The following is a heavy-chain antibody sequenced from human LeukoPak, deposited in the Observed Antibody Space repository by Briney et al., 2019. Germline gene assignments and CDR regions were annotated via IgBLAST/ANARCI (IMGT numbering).Heavy chain of an antibody. Sequence: GASVKVSCKASGYTFTGYYMHWVRQAPGQGLEWMGWINPNSGGTNYAQKFQGRVTMTRDTSISTAYMELSRLRSDDTAVYYCARVRGIPLWRTGVASLDYWGQGTLVTVSS. CDR3: ARVRGIPLWRTGVASLDY. J-gene: IGHJ4*02. D-gene: IGHD2-21*01. CDR1: GYTFTGYY. CDR2: INPNSGGT. V-gene: IGHV1-2*02.